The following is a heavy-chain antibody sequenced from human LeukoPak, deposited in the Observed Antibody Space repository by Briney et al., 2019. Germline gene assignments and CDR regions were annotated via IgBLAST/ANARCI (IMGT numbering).Heavy chain of an antibody. D-gene: IGHD3-22*01. Sequence: PSETLSLTCTVSGGSISSYYWGWIRHPPGKGLEWIGSIYYSGSTYYNPSLKSRVTISVDTSKNQFSLKLSSVTAADTAVYYCAREGSSYDSSANDAFDIWGQGTMVTVSS. CDR1: GGSISSYY. J-gene: IGHJ3*02. V-gene: IGHV4-39*07. CDR3: AREGSSYDSSANDAFDI. CDR2: IYYSGST.